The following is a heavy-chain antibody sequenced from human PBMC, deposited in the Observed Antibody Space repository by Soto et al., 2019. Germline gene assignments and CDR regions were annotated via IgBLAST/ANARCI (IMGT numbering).Heavy chain of an antibody. CDR1: GGTFSSLA. V-gene: IGHV1-69*06. J-gene: IGHJ4*02. CDR2: LVPVFGTA. D-gene: IGHD3-10*01. CDR3: ARSPGVFDY. Sequence: QVQLVQSGAEVKKPGSSVKVSCKASGGTFSSLAISWVRQAPGQGLEWMGGLVPVFGTANYAQKFQDRVTITADKSTSTSYMELSSLRSEDTAVYHCARSPGVFDYWGQGTLVTVSS.